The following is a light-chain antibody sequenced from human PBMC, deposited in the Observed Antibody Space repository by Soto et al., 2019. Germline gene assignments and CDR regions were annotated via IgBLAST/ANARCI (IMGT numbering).Light chain of an antibody. CDR3: QQYNSYS. V-gene: IGKV4-1*01. J-gene: IGKJ1*01. CDR1: QSVIYSANNKNC. Sequence: DIVMTQSPDSLAVSLGERATINCKSSQSVIYSANNKNCLAWYQQKPGRAPKLLIYIASTLQSGVPSRFSGSYSGTEFTLTITSLQPDDFATYYCQQYNSYSFGQGTKVDIK. CDR2: IAS.